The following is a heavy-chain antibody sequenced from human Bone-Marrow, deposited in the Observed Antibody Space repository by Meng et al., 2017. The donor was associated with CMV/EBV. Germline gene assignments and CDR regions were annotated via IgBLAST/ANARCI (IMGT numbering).Heavy chain of an antibody. CDR1: VCSLSHGHYY. CDR2: IYHSGST. V-gene: IGHV4-61*01. Sequence: VCSLSHGHYYWSWLRQSPGKGLPWIGSIYHSGSTNSTPSLQSRVTISVDTSKIQFSLKLSSVTAADTAMYYCARTSLYGFLEWFFDYWGQGTLVTVSS. CDR3: ARTSLYGFLEWFFDY. D-gene: IGHD3-3*01. J-gene: IGHJ4*02.